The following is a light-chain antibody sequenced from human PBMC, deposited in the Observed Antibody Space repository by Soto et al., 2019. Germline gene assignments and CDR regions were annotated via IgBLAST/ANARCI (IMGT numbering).Light chain of an antibody. CDR1: QSVSSPY. V-gene: IGKV3-20*01. J-gene: IGKJ3*01. CDR2: GAS. Sequence: EVVLTQSPVTLSLSPGERATLSCRASQSVSSPYLAWYQQNPGQPPRLLIYGASSRATDIPDRFIGSGSGTEFTLTIARLAPEDFAMYYCQQDGSSPFTFGPGTKVDI. CDR3: QQDGSSPFT.